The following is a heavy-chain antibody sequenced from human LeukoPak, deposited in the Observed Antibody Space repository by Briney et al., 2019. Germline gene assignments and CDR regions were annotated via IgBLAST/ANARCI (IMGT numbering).Heavy chain of an antibody. Sequence: GGSLRLSCAASGLHFSGTAMSWVRQAPGQGLEWVSAISHDGMIAYYADSVTGRFTISSDNSKQTVSLEMSSLTAADTGVYYCAKDGAQYSSGPECDPRGQGALVTVSP. CDR3: AKDGAQYSSGPECDP. J-gene: IGHJ5*02. D-gene: IGHD6-19*01. V-gene: IGHV3-23*01. CDR1: GLHFSGTA. CDR2: ISHDGMIA.